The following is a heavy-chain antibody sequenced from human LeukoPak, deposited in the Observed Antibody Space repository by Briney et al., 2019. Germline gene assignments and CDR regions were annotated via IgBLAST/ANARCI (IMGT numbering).Heavy chain of an antibody. D-gene: IGHD3-3*01. Sequence: GGSLRLSCAASGFSGSSTYMSWVRQAPGKGLEWVSSISSSSSYIYYADSVKGRFTISRDNAKNSLYLQMNSLRAEDTAVYYCARDGSRFLEWLGIDYWGQGTLVTVSS. CDR3: ARDGSRFLEWLGIDY. J-gene: IGHJ4*02. CDR2: ISSSSSYI. CDR1: GFSGSSTY. V-gene: IGHV3-21*01.